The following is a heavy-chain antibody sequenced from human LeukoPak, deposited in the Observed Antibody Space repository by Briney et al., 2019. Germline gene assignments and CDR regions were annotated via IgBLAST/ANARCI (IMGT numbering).Heavy chain of an antibody. CDR3: ARTYYYESSGYREDWFDP. Sequence: GGSLRLSCAASGFTFSSYSMNWVRQAPGKGLEWVSSISSSSSYIYYADSVKGRFTISRDNAKKSLYLQMNSLRAEDTAVYYCARTYYYESSGYREDWFDPWGQGTLVTVSS. CDR1: GFTFSSYS. D-gene: IGHD3-22*01. V-gene: IGHV3-21*01. J-gene: IGHJ5*02. CDR2: ISSSSSYI.